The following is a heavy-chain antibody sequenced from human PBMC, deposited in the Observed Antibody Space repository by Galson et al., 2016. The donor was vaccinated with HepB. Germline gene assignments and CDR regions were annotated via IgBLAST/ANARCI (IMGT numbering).Heavy chain of an antibody. J-gene: IGHJ4*02. Sequence: SLRLSCAASGFTFSDYYMTWIRQAPGKGLELVSYISGSSSDTNYADSVKGRFTISRDNAKNSLYLQMNSLRAEDTAVYYCARMRGDYDYWGQGTLVTVSS. D-gene: IGHD4-17*01. CDR3: ARMRGDYDY. V-gene: IGHV3-11*03. CDR2: ISGSSSDT. CDR1: GFTFSDYY.